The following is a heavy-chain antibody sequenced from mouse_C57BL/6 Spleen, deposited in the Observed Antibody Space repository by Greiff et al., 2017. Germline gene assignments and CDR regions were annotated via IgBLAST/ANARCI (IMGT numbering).Heavy chain of an antibody. D-gene: IGHD2-3*01. CDR1: GYTFTEST. CDR3: ARHEAGDGYYFSFAY. CDR2: FYPGSGSI. V-gene: IGHV1-62-2*01. Sequence: VPLQQSGAELVKPGASVKLSCKASGYTFTESTIHWVKPRSGQGLEWIGWFYPGSGSIKYNEKFKDKATLTADKSSSTVYMELSRLTSEDSAVYFCARHEAGDGYYFSFAYWGQGTLVTVSA. J-gene: IGHJ3*01.